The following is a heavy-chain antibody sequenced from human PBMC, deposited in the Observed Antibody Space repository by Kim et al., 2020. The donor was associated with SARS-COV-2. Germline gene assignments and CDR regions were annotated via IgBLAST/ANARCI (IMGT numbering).Heavy chain of an antibody. V-gene: IGHV4-34*01. D-gene: IGHD6-13*01. J-gene: IGHJ4*02. CDR3: ARVGWWAAAASFDY. Sequence: NPSLTSRVTISVDTSKNQFSLKLSSVTAADTAVYYCARVGWWAAAASFDYWGQGTLVTVSS.